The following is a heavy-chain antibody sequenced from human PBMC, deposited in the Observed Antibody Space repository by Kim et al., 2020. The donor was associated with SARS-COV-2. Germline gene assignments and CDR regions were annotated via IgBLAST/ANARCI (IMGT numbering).Heavy chain of an antibody. Sequence: SETLSLTCSVSGGSISSSTYSWSWIRQSPGKGLQWIASLSYSGTTHYNPSLRSRVTVSVDRPKNRLSLRLSSVTAADTAVYYCARQGPTFIAAANTYQY. V-gene: IGHV4-39*01. J-gene: IGHJ1*01. CDR2: LSYSGTT. CDR3: ARQGPTFIAAANTYQY. D-gene: IGHD6-13*01. CDR1: GGSISSSTYS.